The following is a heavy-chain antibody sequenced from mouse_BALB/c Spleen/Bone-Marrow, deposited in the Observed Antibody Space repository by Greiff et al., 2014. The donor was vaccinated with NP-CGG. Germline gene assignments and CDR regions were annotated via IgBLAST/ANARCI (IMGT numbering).Heavy chain of an antibody. CDR2: ISYSGST. CDR3: ARYDYDGVDY. J-gene: IGHJ2*01. CDR1: GYSITNDYV. V-gene: IGHV3-2*02. Sequence: ESGPGLVKPSQSLSLTCTVSGYSITNDYVLNWIRQFPGNKLEWMGYISYSGSTSYNPSLKSRIAITRDTSKNQFFLQLNSVTTEDTATYYCARYDYDGVDYWGQGTTLTVSS. D-gene: IGHD2-4*01.